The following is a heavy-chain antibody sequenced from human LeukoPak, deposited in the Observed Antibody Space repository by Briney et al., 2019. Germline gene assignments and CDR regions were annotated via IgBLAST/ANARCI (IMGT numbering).Heavy chain of an antibody. CDR3: ARAGYCSSTSCYDRLRSDNWFDP. J-gene: IGHJ5*02. V-gene: IGHV1-18*01. Sequence: ASVKVSCKASGYTFTSYAMNWVRQAPGQGLEWMGWISAYNGNTNYAQKLQGRVTMTTDTSTSTAYMELRSLRSDDTAVYYCARAGYCSSTSCYDRLRSDNWFDPWGQGTLVTVSS. CDR2: ISAYNGNT. CDR1: GYTFTSYA. D-gene: IGHD2-2*01.